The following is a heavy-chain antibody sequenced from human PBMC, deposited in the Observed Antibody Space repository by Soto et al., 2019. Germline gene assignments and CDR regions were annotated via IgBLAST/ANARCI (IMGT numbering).Heavy chain of an antibody. CDR3: ARAGCDGGTCYTLVGLRYGMDV. Sequence: QVQLVESGGGVVQPGRSLRLSCAASGFTFSNYAMYWVRQAPGKGLEWVAVISYDGNNKYYADSVKGRFTISRDNSKNTLSLQMNSLRAEYTAVYYCARAGCDGGTCYTLVGLRYGMDVWGQGTTVTVSS. CDR1: GFTFSNYA. CDR2: ISYDGNNK. J-gene: IGHJ6*02. V-gene: IGHV3-30-3*01. D-gene: IGHD2-15*01.